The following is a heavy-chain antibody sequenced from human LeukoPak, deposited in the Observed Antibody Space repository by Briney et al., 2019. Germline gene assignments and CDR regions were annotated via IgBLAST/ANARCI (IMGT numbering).Heavy chain of an antibody. Sequence: GASVKVSCKASGYTFTSYDISWVRRAPGQGLEWMGGIIPIFGTANYAQKFQGRVTITADESTSTAYMELSSLRSEDTAVYYCARGSGYYYGMDVWGQGTLVTVSS. V-gene: IGHV1-69*13. J-gene: IGHJ6*02. CDR1: GYTFTSYD. CDR2: IIPIFGTA. CDR3: ARGSGYYYGMDV.